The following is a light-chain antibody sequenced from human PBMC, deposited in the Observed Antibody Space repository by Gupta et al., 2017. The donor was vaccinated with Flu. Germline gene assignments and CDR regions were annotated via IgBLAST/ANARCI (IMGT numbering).Light chain of an antibody. J-gene: IGLJ3*02. CDR1: RSNIGTNA. CDR2: NNG. CDR3: AAWDDSLNGSWV. Sequence: QSVLTQPPSASGTPGQRVTISCSGSRSNIGTNAVNWYQQFPGTAPNLLIYNNGQRPSGVPDRFSGSKSGTSASLAISGLQSEDEADYYCAAWDDSLNGSWVFGGGTKLTVL. V-gene: IGLV1-44*01.